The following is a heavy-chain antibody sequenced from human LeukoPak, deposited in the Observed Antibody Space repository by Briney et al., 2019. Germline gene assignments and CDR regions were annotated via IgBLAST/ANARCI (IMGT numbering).Heavy chain of an antibody. CDR1: GFTSSSFA. J-gene: IGHJ4*02. CDR3: AKDLGDEGGSGFPGY. V-gene: IGHV3-23*01. D-gene: IGHD3-10*01. CDR2: ISGSGGDT. Sequence: GGCLRLSCAASGFTSSSFAMSWVRQAPGKGLEWVSAISGSGGDTYYADSVKGRFIISRDNSKKTLYLQMNSLRAADTAVYYCAKDLGDEGGSGFPGYWGPGTLVTVSS.